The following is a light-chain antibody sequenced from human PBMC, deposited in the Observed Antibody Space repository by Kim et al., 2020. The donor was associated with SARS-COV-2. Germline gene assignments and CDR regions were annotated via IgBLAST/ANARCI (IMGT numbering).Light chain of an antibody. J-gene: IGLJ1*01. Sequence: ALGKHVRLTCEGDSVTICYESWYPQRPVQTPVLVIYGRNNRPSGIPDRFGGSSSGNTASLTITGSQEEDEADYYCNSRDSSGNHVFGTRTKVTVL. CDR1: SVTICY. CDR3: NSRDSSGNHV. V-gene: IGLV3-19*01. CDR2: GRN.